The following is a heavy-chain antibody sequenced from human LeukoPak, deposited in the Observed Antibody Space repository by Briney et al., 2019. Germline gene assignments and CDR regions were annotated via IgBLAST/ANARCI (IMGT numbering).Heavy chain of an antibody. D-gene: IGHD2-2*01. V-gene: IGHV3-23*01. J-gene: IGHJ5*02. CDR3: AKQGPAWGYCSTTTCYNWLDP. Sequence: GGSLRLSCAASGFTFHSFALSWVRQAPGKGLEWVSALSGSGGSAIYADSVKGRFTISRDSSKNTLYLQMKSLRAEDTAVYYCAKQGPAWGYCSTTTCYNWLDPWGQGTLVTVSS. CDR2: LSGSGGSA. CDR1: GFTFHSFA.